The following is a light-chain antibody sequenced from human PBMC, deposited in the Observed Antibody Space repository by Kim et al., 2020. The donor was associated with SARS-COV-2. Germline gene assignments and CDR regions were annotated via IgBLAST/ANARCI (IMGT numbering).Light chain of an antibody. Sequence: EIVMTQSPATLSLSPGERATLSCRASQNVSSRYLSWFQQKPGQAPRVLIYDASTRATGISARFSGSGSGTDFTLTISSLQPEDFAVYYCQQDYTLQTFGQGTKVDIK. CDR2: DAS. CDR3: QQDYTLQT. V-gene: IGKV3D-7*01. CDR1: QNVSSRY. J-gene: IGKJ1*01.